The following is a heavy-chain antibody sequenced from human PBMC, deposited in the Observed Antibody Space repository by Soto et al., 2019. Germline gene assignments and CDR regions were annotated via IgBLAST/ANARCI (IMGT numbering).Heavy chain of an antibody. CDR3: ARVRPGNYRDY. J-gene: IGHJ4*02. CDR2: IKEDGSEK. V-gene: IGHV3-7*03. Sequence: PGGSLRLSCAASGFTFSTFWMDWVRQAPGKGLEWVAKIKEDGSEKYYADSVKGRFIISRDNARNSVYLQMNSLRAEDTAVYYCARVRPGNYRDYWGRGTLVTVSS. D-gene: IGHD3-10*01. CDR1: GFTFSTFW.